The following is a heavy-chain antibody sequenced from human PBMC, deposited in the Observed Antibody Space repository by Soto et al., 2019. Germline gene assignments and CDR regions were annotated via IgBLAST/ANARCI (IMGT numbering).Heavy chain of an antibody. CDR1: VFTFSIYA. Sequence: WGSLRLSCASSVFTFSIYAMHWVRQAPGKGLEWVAVISYDGSNKYYADSVKGRFTISRDNSKNTLYLQMNSLRAEDTAVYYCARVRSYSGFDYWGQGTMVTVSS. CDR3: ARVRSYSGFDY. V-gene: IGHV3-30-3*01. CDR2: ISYDGSNK. J-gene: IGHJ4*02. D-gene: IGHD1-26*01.